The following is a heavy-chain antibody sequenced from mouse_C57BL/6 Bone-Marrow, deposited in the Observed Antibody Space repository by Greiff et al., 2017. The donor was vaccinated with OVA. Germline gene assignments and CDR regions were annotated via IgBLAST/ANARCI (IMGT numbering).Heavy chain of an antibody. D-gene: IGHD6-1*01. CDR1: GYTFTDYT. J-gene: IGHJ3*01. CDR2: IYPRDGST. V-gene: IGHV1-78*01. CDR3: ARPSAKGEFDY. Sequence: VQLQQSDAELVKPGASVKISCKASGYTFTDYTIHWMKQRPEQGLEWIGYIYPRDGSTKYNEKFKGKATLTVDKSSSTAYLQLNSLTSEDSAVYFYARPSAKGEFDYWGQGTLVTVSA.